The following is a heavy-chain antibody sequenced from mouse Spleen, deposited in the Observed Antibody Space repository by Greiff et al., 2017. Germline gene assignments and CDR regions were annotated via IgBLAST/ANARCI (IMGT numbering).Heavy chain of an antibody. J-gene: IGHJ4*01. CDR3: APYGNFYYAMDY. D-gene: IGHD2-10*02. CDR1: GFNIKDTY. CDR2: IDPANGNT. Sequence: DVKLQESGAELVKPGASVKLSCTPSGFNIKDTYMHWVKQRPEQGLEWIGRIDPANGNTKNDPKFQGKATITADTSSNTAYLQLSSLTSEDTAVYYCAPYGNFYYAMDYWGQGTSVTVSS. V-gene: IGHV14-3*02.